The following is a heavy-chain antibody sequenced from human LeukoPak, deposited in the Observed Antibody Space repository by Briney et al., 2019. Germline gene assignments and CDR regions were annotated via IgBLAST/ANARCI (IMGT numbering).Heavy chain of an antibody. Sequence: ASVKVSCKASGYTFINFAINWGRQAPGQRPEWMGWINAGNGNTKYSQKFQGRVTITRDTSASTVYMELSSLTSEDTAVYYCARGPRAAADDYWGQGTLVTVSS. V-gene: IGHV1-3*01. D-gene: IGHD6-13*01. J-gene: IGHJ4*02. CDR1: GYTFINFA. CDR3: ARGPRAAADDY. CDR2: INAGNGNT.